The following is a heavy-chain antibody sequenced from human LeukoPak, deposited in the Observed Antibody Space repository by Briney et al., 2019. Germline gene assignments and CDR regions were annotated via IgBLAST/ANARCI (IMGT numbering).Heavy chain of an antibody. CDR3: ARGYVLVWFGELLRGSTYFDY. CDR2: IYHTGST. J-gene: IGHJ4*02. D-gene: IGHD3-10*01. Sequence: SETLSLTCAVSGGSISSTNWWTWVRQPPGKGLEWIGEIYHTGSTNYNPSLKSRVTISIDKSKNQFSLKLSSVTAADTAVYYCARGYVLVWFGELLRGSTYFDYWGQGTLVTVSS. V-gene: IGHV4-4*02. CDR1: GGSISSTNW.